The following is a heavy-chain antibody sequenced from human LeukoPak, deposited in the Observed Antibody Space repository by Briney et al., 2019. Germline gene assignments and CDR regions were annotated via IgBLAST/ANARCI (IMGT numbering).Heavy chain of an antibody. CDR1: GFTFSSYW. Sequence: GGSLRLSCAASGFTFSSYWKTWVRQAPGKGLEWVANIMEDGSEKYYVDSVKGRFTISRDNAQNSLYLQLNTLRPEDTALYYCARGGPGGAFDYWGQGSLVTVSS. D-gene: IGHD3-10*01. J-gene: IGHJ4*02. CDR2: IMEDGSEK. CDR3: ARGGPGGAFDY. V-gene: IGHV3-7*01.